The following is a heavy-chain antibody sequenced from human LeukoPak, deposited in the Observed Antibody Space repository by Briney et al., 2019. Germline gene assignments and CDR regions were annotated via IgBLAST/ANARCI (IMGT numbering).Heavy chain of an antibody. CDR3: ARLTSGTHPNFDY. CDR1: GFTFSSYA. Sequence: GSLRLSCAASGFTFSSYAMSWVRQAPGKGLEWIGYIYHSGSTYYNPSLKSRVTISVDRSKNQFSLKLSSVTAADTAVYYCARLTSGTHPNFDYWGQGTLVTVSS. D-gene: IGHD3-10*01. CDR2: IYHSGST. J-gene: IGHJ4*02. V-gene: IGHV4-38-2*01.